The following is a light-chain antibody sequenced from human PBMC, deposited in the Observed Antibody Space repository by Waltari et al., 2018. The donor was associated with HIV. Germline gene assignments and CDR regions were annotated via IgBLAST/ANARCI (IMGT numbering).Light chain of an antibody. J-gene: IGLJ1*01. Sequence: SCSGSSSNIGNDNVYWYQQLPGMTPKLLIYKNYQRPSGVPDRFAGSKSGTSASLAISGLRSEDEADYYCVGWDGSLSGYVFGAGTTVTVL. V-gene: IGLV1-47*01. CDR3: VGWDGSLSGYV. CDR2: KNY. CDR1: SSNIGNDN.